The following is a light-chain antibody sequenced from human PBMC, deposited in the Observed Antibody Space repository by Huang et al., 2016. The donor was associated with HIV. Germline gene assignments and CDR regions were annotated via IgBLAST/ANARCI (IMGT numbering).Light chain of an antibody. Sequence: ETVLTQSPGTLSLSPGERATLSCRASQSVRSNYLAWYQQKLGQAPRLLIYGASIRATGIPDRFSGSGSGTDFTLTISRLEPEDSAVFYCQQYGSSPYTFGQGTKLEIK. V-gene: IGKV3-20*01. J-gene: IGKJ2*01. CDR3: QQYGSSPYT. CDR1: QSVRSNY. CDR2: GAS.